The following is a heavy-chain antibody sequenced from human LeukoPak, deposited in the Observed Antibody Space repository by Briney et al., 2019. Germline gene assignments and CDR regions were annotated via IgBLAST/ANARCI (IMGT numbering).Heavy chain of an antibody. Sequence: ASVTVSCKASGYTFTSYYMHWVRPPAGQGLEWMGIINPSGGSTSYPQKLQGGVTMTRDTSTSTVYMELSSLRSEDTAVYYCARAELYYDFWSGYYFEPLNNWFDPWGQGTLVTVSS. J-gene: IGHJ5*02. CDR1: GYTFTSYY. CDR2: INPSGGST. V-gene: IGHV1-46*03. D-gene: IGHD3-3*01. CDR3: ARAELYYDFWSGYYFEPLNNWFDP.